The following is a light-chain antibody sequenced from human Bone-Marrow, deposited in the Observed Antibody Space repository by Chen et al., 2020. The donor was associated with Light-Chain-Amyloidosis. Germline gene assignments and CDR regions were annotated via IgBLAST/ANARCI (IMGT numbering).Light chain of an antibody. CDR2: KGS. CDR1: ENINVW. Sequence: DVQLTQSPSTLSASIGDRVTITCRTSENINVWLAWYQHTPGKAPKLLIYKGSTLESGVPARFSGSGSGTEFTLTISRLQSEDFATYYCEQYSRFLTFGGGTKVEV. J-gene: IGKJ4*01. V-gene: IGKV1-5*03. CDR3: EQYSRFLT.